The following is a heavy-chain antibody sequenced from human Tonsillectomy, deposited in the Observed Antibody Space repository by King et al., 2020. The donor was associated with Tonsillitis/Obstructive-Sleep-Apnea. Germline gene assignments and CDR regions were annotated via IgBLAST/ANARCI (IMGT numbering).Heavy chain of an antibody. V-gene: IGHV1-8*01. J-gene: IGHJ6*03. CDR2: MNPNSGNT. Sequence: VQLVESGAEVKKPGASVKVSCKASGYTFTSYDINWVRQATGQGLEWMGWMNPNSGNTGYAQKFQGRVTMTRNTSISTAYMELSSLRSEDTAVYYCARVPVPQPSSTTTIFCVVITPYYFYYYMDVWGKGTTVTVSS. D-gene: IGHD3-3*01. CDR3: ARVPVPQPSSTTTIFCVVITPYYFYYYMDV. CDR1: GYTFTSYD.